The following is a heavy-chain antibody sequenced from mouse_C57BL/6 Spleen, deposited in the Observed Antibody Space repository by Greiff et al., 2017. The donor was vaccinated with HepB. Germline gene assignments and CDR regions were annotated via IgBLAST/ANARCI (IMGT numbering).Heavy chain of an antibody. V-gene: IGHV1-69*01. J-gene: IGHJ2*01. Sequence: QVQLQQPGAELVMPGASVKLSCKASGYTFTSYWMHWVKQRPGQGLEWIGEIDPSDSYTNYNQKFKGKSTLTVDKSSSTAYMQLSSLTSEDSAVYYCARGGYDYDAGSYYFDYWGQGTTLTVSS. CDR1: GYTFTSYW. CDR3: ARGGYDYDAGSYYFDY. CDR2: IDPSDSYT. D-gene: IGHD2-4*01.